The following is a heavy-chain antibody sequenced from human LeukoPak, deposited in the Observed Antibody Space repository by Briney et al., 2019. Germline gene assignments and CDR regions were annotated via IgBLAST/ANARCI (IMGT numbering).Heavy chain of an antibody. CDR1: XXSFXXXY. D-gene: IGHD3-22*01. CDR2: INHSGST. CDR3: ARGITMIVVVLDSFAFDT. J-gene: IGHJ3*02. V-gene: IGHV4-34*01. Sequence: SLTCXXXXXSFXXXYWSWIRQPPGKGLEWIGEINHSGSTNYNPSLKSRVTISVDTSKNQFSLKLSSVIAADTAVYYCARGITMIVVVLDSFAFDTWGQGTMVTVSS.